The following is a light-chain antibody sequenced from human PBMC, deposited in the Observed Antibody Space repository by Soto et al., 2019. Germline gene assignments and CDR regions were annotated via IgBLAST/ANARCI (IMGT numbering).Light chain of an antibody. CDR1: QGISSW. CDR2: AAS. J-gene: IGKJ3*01. V-gene: IGKV1D-12*01. Sequence: IQMTQSPSSGSSSLGDRVTITCRASQGISSWLAWYQQRPGKAPKLLIYAASSLQSGVPSRFSASGSGTDGTLTITSLKNEDGATYYCQQDNSFTLTFGPGTKVDIK. CDR3: QQDNSFTLT.